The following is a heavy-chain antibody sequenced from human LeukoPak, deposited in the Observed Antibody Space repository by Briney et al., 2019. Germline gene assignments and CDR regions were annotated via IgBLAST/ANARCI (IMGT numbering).Heavy chain of an antibody. D-gene: IGHD1-26*01. J-gene: IGHJ4*02. CDR2: IIPIFGAA. CDR3: ARDGGWYSGSYCDY. Sequence: ASVKVSCKASGYTFTSYGISWVRQAPGQGLEWMGGIIPIFGAANYAQKFQGRVTITADESTSTAYMELSSLRSEDTAVYYCARDGGWYSGSYCDYWGQGTLVTVSS. V-gene: IGHV1-69*13. CDR1: GYTFTSYG.